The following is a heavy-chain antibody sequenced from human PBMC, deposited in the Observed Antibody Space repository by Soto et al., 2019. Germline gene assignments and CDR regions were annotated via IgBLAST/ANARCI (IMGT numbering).Heavy chain of an antibody. CDR1: GYTFTSYG. V-gene: IGHV1-18*01. CDR3: ARDEGAAGDWYFDL. D-gene: IGHD6-13*01. Sequence: QVQLVQSGAEVKKPGASVKVSCKASGYTFTSYGISWVRQAPGQGLEWMGWISAYNGNTNYAQKLQGRVTMTTDTSASTADMELRSMRSDDTAVYYCARDEGAAGDWYFDLWGRGTLVTVSS. J-gene: IGHJ2*01. CDR2: ISAYNGNT.